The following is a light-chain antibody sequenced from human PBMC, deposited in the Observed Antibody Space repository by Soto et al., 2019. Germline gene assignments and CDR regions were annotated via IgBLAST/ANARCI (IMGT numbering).Light chain of an antibody. CDR2: GAS. V-gene: IGKV3D-20*02. CDR3: QQRANWPWT. Sequence: EFVLTQSPGTLSLSPGERATLSCRASQTVRNNYLAWYQQKPGQAPRLLIYGASSRATGIPDRFSGSGSGTDFTLTISTLEPEDFAVYYCQQRANWPWTFGQGTKVDIK. CDR1: QTVRNNY. J-gene: IGKJ1*01.